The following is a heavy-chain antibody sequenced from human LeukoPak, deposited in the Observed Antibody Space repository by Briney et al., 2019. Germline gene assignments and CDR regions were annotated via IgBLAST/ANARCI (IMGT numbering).Heavy chain of an antibody. D-gene: IGHD3-22*01. Sequence: GGSLRLSCAASGFTFSSYSMNWVRQAPGKGLEWVSYISSSSSTIYYADSVKGRFTISRDNAKNSLYLQMNSLRAEDTAVYYCARDGPYDSSGYGVWGQGTTVTVSS. CDR1: GFTFSSYS. V-gene: IGHV3-48*04. CDR3: ARDGPYDSSGYGV. J-gene: IGHJ6*02. CDR2: ISSSSSTI.